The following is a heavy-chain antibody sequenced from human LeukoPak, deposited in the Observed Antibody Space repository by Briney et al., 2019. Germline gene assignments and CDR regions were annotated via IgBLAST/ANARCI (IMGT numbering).Heavy chain of an antibody. CDR3: AKDRGSSWSLFDY. D-gene: IGHD6-13*01. CDR2: ISYDGSNK. V-gene: IGHV3-30*18. CDR1: GFTFSSYG. J-gene: IGHJ4*02. Sequence: GGSLRLSCAASGFTFSSYGMHWVRQAPGKGLEWVAVISYDGSNKYYADSVKGRFTISRDNSKNTLYLQMNSLRAEDTAVYHCAKDRGSSWSLFDYWGQGTLVTVSS.